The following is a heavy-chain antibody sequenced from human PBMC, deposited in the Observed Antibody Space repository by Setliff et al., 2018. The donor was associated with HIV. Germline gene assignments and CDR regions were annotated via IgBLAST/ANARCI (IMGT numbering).Heavy chain of an antibody. J-gene: IGHJ6*03. D-gene: IGHD1-1*01. Sequence: SVKVSCKAPGGIFSRFAFSWVRQAPGQGLEWMGGIIPIFGTPNYGQKFQGRVTSTTDESTNTVYMELYSLTSEDTAIYYCASSAGAVPTTAPYGDYYYYFYMDVWGKGTTVTVSS. CDR1: GGIFSRFA. CDR3: ASSAGAVPTTAPYGDYYYYFYMDV. V-gene: IGHV1-69*05. CDR2: IIPIFGTP.